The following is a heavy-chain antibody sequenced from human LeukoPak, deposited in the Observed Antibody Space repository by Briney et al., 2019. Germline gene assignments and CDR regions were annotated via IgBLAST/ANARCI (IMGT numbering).Heavy chain of an antibody. CDR1: GGSISSYY. CDR2: IYYSGST. Sequence: SETLSLTCTVSGGSISSYYWSWIRQPPGKGLEWIGYIYYSGSTNYNPSLKSRVTISVDTSKNQFSLKLSSVTAADTAVYYCARLGLYDSSGYYYVWGQGTLVTVSS. CDR3: ARLGLYDSSGYYYV. D-gene: IGHD3-22*01. V-gene: IGHV4-59*08. J-gene: IGHJ1*01.